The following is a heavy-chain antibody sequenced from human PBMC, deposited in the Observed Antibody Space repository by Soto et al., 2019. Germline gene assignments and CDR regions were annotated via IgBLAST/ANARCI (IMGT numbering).Heavy chain of an antibody. CDR1: SGPSRSHN. CDR3: VRQGIGDLHGLVDV. V-gene: IGHV4-59*08. Sequence: QVQLQQSGPGLVKPSETLSLTCTVSSGPSRSHNWGWIRQPPGGGLEWIGYISHTGDTSYNPSLSSRVTISADTSTNHISLTLRSVTAADTAVYYCVRQGIGDLHGLVDVWGQGTRVSVSS. CDR2: ISHTGDT. D-gene: IGHD3-10*01. J-gene: IGHJ6*02.